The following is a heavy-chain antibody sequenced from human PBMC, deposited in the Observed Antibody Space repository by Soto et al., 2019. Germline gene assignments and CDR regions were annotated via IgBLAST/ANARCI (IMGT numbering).Heavy chain of an antibody. CDR1: GFTFSSYA. CDR3: ARDLFGLRFLEWRVGGSMDV. V-gene: IGHV3-30-3*01. CDR2: ISYDGSNK. D-gene: IGHD3-3*01. J-gene: IGHJ6*02. Sequence: QVQLVESGGGVVQPGRSLRLSCAASGFTFSSYAMHWVRQAPGKGLEWVAGISYDGSNKYYADSVKGRFTISRDNSKNTLYLQMNSLRAEDTAVYYCARDLFGLRFLEWRVGGSMDVWGQGTTVTVSS.